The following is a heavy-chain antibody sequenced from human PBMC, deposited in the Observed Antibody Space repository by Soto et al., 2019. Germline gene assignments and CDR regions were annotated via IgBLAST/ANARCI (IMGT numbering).Heavy chain of an antibody. D-gene: IGHD2-15*01. Sequence: VRLVESGGGLVQPGGSLRLSCVTSGFTFTKYSMNWVRQAPGKGLEWVSYISYSGETKYYADSLKGRYAISRDDAKNSVYLQMNSLRDEDTAFYYCVRGVVVVVGSTAENFDHWGQGTLVTVSS. J-gene: IGHJ4*02. CDR1: GFTFTKYS. V-gene: IGHV3-48*02. CDR3: VRGVVVVVGSTAENFDH. CDR2: ISYSGETK.